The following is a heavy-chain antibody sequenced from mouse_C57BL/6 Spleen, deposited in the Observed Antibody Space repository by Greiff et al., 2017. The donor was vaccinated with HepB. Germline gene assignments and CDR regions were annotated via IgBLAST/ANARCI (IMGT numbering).Heavy chain of an antibody. Sequence: EVQGVESGGGLVQPKGSLKLSCAASGFSFNTYAMNWVRQAPGKGLEWVARIRSKSNNYATYYADSVKDRFTISRDDSESMLYLQMNNLKTEDTALYYCVRHDGTSGFAYWGQGTLVTVSA. CDR2: IRSKSNNYAT. D-gene: IGHD2-3*01. J-gene: IGHJ3*01. CDR3: VRHDGTSGFAY. CDR1: GFSFNTYA. V-gene: IGHV10-1*01.